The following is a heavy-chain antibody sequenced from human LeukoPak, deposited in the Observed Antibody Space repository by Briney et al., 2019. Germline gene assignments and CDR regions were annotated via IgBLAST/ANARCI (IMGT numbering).Heavy chain of an antibody. D-gene: IGHD1-26*01. CDR3: VRDLGGRSGH. CDR1: GFNFANHA. Sequence: PGGSLRLSCAASGFNFANHAMSWVRQTPGKGLEWVSAISGGGDITYYADSVKGRFTISRDNSKDTLYLQMNSLRAEDTAVYYCVRDLGGRSGHWGQGTLVTVSS. V-gene: IGHV3-23*01. CDR2: ISGGGDIT. J-gene: IGHJ4*02.